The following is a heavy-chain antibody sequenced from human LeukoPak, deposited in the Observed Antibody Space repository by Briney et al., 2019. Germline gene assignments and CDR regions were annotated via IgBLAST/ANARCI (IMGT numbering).Heavy chain of an antibody. D-gene: IGHD3-3*01. Sequence: PGGSLRLSCAASGFTFSSYAMSWVRQAPGKGLEWVSAISGSGGSTYYADSVKSRFTISRDNSKNTLYLQMNSLRAEDTAVYYCARRPSYDFWSGYYGVDGLDIWGQGTMVTVSS. V-gene: IGHV3-23*01. CDR1: GFTFSSYA. CDR2: ISGSGGST. CDR3: ARRPSYDFWSGYYGVDGLDI. J-gene: IGHJ3*02.